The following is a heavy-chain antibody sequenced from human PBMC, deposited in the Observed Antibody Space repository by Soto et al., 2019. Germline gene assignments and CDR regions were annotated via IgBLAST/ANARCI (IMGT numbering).Heavy chain of an antibody. D-gene: IGHD2-15*01. CDR3: AGCGGSCSDYYYGMDV. V-gene: IGHV1-18*01. CDR2: ISAYNGNT. CDR1: GYTFTSYG. J-gene: IGHJ6*02. Sequence: QVQLVQSGAEVKKPGASVKVSCKASGYTFTSYGISWVRQAPGQGLEWMGWISAYNGNTNYAQKLQGRVTMTTDTSTSTAYMELRSLRSDATAVYYCAGCGGSCSDYYYGMDVWGQGTTVTVSS.